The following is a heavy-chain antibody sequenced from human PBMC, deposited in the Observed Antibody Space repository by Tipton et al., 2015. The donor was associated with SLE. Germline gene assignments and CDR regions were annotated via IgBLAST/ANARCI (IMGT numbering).Heavy chain of an antibody. D-gene: IGHD7-27*01. V-gene: IGHV1-46*01. CDR2: ISPSGDNT. CDR1: GYTFTNYY. Sequence: QSGAEVKKPGASVKISCEASGYTFTNYYLHWVRQAPGQGLEWMGMISPSGDNTGYGLKFQGRVTVTRDTSTSTVYMDLSSLRSEDTAVYYCARANWDPAFDYWGQGTLVTVSS. CDR3: ARANWDPAFDY. J-gene: IGHJ4*02.